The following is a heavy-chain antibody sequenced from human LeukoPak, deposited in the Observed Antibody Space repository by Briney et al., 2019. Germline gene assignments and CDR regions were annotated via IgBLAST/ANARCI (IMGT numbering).Heavy chain of an antibody. CDR1: GFTFSSYW. V-gene: IGHV3-7*01. J-gene: IGHJ6*03. CDR3: ARRPYCGGDCYSYYYYYYMDV. CDR2: IKQDGSEK. D-gene: IGHD2-21*01. Sequence: GGSLRLSCAASGFTFSSYWMSWVRQAPGKGLEWVANIKQDGSEKYYVDSVKGRFTISRDNAKNSPYLQMNSLRAEDTAVYYCARRPYCGGDCYSYYYYYYMDVWGKGTTVTVSS.